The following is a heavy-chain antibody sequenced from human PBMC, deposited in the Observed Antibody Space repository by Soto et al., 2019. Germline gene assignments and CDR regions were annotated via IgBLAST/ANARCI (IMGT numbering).Heavy chain of an antibody. CDR1: GGTFSSYS. D-gene: IGHD3-3*01. CDR2: IIPIFGTA. CDR3: ALSGYYPLYFDY. Sequence: SVKVSCKASGGTFSSYSISWVRQAPGQGLEWMGGIIPIFGTANYAQKFQGRVTITADKSTSTAYMELSSLRSEDTAVYYCALSGYYPLYFDYWGQGTLVTVSS. V-gene: IGHV1-69*06. J-gene: IGHJ4*02.